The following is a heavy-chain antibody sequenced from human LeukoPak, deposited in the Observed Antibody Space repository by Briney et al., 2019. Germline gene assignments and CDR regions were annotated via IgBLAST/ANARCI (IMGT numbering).Heavy chain of an antibody. CDR2: INAGNGNT. Sequence: ASVKVSCKASGYTFTSYAMHWVRQAPGQRLEWMGWINAGNGNTKYSQEFQGRVTITADESTSTAYMELSSLRSEDTAVYYCARYDVDTAMRGLDYWGQGTLVTVSS. D-gene: IGHD5-18*01. CDR1: GYTFTSYA. CDR3: ARYDVDTAMRGLDY. V-gene: IGHV1-3*03. J-gene: IGHJ4*02.